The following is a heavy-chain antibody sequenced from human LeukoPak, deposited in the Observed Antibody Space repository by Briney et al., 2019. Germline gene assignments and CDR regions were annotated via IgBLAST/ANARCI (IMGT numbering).Heavy chain of an antibody. CDR1: GGSISSSSYY. Sequence: SETLSLTCTVSGGSISSSSYYWGWIRQPPGKGLEWIGSIYYSGSTYYNPSLKSRVTISVDTSKNQFSLKLSSVTAADTAVYYCATKDLFGDYFDYWGQGTLVTASS. CDR3: ATKDLFGDYFDY. CDR2: IYYSGST. J-gene: IGHJ4*02. V-gene: IGHV4-39*01. D-gene: IGHD3-10*01.